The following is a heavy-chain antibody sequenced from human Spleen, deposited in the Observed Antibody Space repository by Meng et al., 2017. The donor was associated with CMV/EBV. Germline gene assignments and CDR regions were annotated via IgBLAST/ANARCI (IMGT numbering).Heavy chain of an antibody. V-gene: IGHV4-31*02. J-gene: IGHJ4*02. CDR2: IYYSGST. Sequence: AISSAGYYWSWIRQHPGKGLEWIEYIYYSGSTYYTPSLVSRLTISVDTSKNQFSLNLSSVTAADTAVYYCARVYCSSTSCYYHYFDYWGQGTLVTVSS. CDR1: AISSAGYY. D-gene: IGHD2-2*01. CDR3: ARVYCSSTSCYYHYFDY.